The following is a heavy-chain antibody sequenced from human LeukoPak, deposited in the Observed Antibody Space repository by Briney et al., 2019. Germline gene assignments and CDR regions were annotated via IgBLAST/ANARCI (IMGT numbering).Heavy chain of an antibody. CDR2: IHYGANT. V-gene: IGHV4-39*02. CDR1: GVSITSSSYY. J-gene: IGHJ4*02. D-gene: IGHD2-21*01. Sequence: SETLSLTCTVSGVSITSSSYYWGWIRQPPGKGPEWIGSIHYGANTYRNPSLKSRVTISMDTSKNHFSLSLSSVTAADTAVYYCARNDAKMVIVDYWGQGTLVTVSS. CDR3: ARNDAKMVIVDY.